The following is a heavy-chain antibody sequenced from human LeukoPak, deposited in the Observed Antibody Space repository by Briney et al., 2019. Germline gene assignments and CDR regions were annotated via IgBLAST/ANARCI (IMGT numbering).Heavy chain of an antibody. V-gene: IGHV3-15*01. J-gene: IGHJ4*02. Sequence: GGSLRLSCAASGFTFSDAWMSWVRQAPGKGLEWVGRIKSKTDGGTTDYAAPVKGRFTISRDDSKNTLYLQMNSLKTEDTAVYYCARGWDYYDSSGYWLDYWGQGTLVTVSS. D-gene: IGHD3-22*01. CDR3: ARGWDYYDSSGYWLDY. CDR2: IKSKTDGGTT. CDR1: GFTFSDAW.